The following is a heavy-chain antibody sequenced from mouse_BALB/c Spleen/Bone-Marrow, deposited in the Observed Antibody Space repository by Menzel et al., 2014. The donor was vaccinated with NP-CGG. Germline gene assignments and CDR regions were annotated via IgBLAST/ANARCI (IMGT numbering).Heavy chain of an antibody. CDR3: ARDNWDRAMDY. D-gene: IGHD4-1*01. J-gene: IGHJ4*01. CDR2: IRNKANGYTT. V-gene: IGHV7-3*02. Sequence: EVQGVESGGGLVQPGGSLRLSCATSGFTFTDYYMNWVRQPPGKALEWLGFIRNKANGYTTEYSASVKGRFTISRDNSQTILYLQKNTLRAEDSATYYSARDNWDRAMDYWGQGTSVTVSS. CDR1: GFTFTDYY.